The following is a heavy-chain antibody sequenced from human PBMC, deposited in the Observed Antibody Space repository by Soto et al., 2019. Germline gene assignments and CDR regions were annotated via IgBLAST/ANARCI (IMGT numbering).Heavy chain of an antibody. CDR3: ARLCCSSIGPGDYWGHHAFDI. D-gene: IGHD2-2*01. Sequence: PGESLKISCKGSGYSFTSYWIGWVRQVPGKGLEWMGIIYPGDSDTRYSPSFQGQVTISADKSISTAYLQWSSLKASDTAMYYCARLCCSSIGPGDYWGHHAFDIWGLWTMVTVSS. CDR2: IYPGDSDT. J-gene: IGHJ3*02. V-gene: IGHV5-51*01. CDR1: GYSFTSYW.